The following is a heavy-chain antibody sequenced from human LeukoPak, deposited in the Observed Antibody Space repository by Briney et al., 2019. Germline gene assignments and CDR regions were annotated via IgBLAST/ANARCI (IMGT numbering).Heavy chain of an antibody. D-gene: IGHD2-2*01. CDR1: GFAFSSSW. J-gene: IGHJ4*02. V-gene: IGHV3-7*01. CDR3: ARPGSTWRFDY. Sequence: GGSLRLSCAASGFAFSSSWMTWVRQAPGKGLEWVANMKQDGSEKYYVDSVKGRFTISRDNAKNSLYLQMDSLRAEDTAVCYCARPGSTWRFDYWGQGTLVTVSS. CDR2: MKQDGSEK.